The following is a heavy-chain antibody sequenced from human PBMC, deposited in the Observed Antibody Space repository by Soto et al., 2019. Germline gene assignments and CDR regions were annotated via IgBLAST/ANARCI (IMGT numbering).Heavy chain of an antibody. V-gene: IGHV4-59*01. Sequence: WETLSLTCTVSGGSITRVYWSWIRQAPGKGLEWIGYITYSGGSNYNPSLKGGVTISLDTAENRFSLKLSSVTAADTAVYYCSSGFGVEGTYFDFWGQGTLVTVSS. CDR3: SSGFGVEGTYFDF. CDR1: GGSITRVY. J-gene: IGHJ4*02. CDR2: ITYSGGS. D-gene: IGHD3-3*01.